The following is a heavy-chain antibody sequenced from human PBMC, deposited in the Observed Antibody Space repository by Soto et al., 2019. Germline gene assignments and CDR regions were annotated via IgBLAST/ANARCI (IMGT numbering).Heavy chain of an antibody. V-gene: IGHV3-23*01. Sequence: EVQLLESGGGLVQPGGSLRLSCAASGFTFSSYAMSWVRQAPGKGLEWVSAISGSGGSTYYADTVKGRFTISRDNSKNTLYLQRNSLRAEDTAVYYCAKGITMIVVAQTVYFDYWGQGTLVTVSS. CDR2: ISGSGGST. CDR3: AKGITMIVVAQTVYFDY. CDR1: GFTFSSYA. J-gene: IGHJ4*02. D-gene: IGHD3-22*01.